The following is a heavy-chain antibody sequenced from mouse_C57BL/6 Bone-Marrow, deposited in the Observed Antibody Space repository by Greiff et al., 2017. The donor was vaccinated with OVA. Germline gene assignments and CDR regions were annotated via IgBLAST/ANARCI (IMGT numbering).Heavy chain of an antibody. CDR3: ARYPAYGSSFYYAMDY. Sequence: QVQLQQSGAELVKPGASVKLSCKASGYTFTSYWMHWVKQRPGRGLEWIGRIDPNSGGTKYNEKFKSKATLTVDKPSSTAYMQLSSLTSEDAAVYYCARYPAYGSSFYYAMDYWGQGTSVTVSS. CDR2: IDPNSGGT. D-gene: IGHD1-1*01. J-gene: IGHJ4*01. V-gene: IGHV1-72*01. CDR1: GYTFTSYW.